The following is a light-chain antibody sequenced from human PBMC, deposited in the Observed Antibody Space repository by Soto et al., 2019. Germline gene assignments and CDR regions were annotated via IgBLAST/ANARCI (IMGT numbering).Light chain of an antibody. J-gene: IGLJ1*01. CDR1: SSDVGGYNY. CDR2: EVS. CDR3: SSYTDRKNLV. Sequence: QSALTQPASVSGSPGQSITISCTGTSSDVGGYNYVSWYQHHPGKAPKLMIYEVSNRPSGVPDRFSGSKSGNTASLTVSALQAEDEADYYCSSYTDRKNLVFGTGIKLTVL. V-gene: IGLV2-8*01.